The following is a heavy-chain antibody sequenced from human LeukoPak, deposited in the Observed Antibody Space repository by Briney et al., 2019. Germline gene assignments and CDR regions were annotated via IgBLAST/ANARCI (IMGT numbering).Heavy chain of an antibody. D-gene: IGHD5-24*01. CDR3: ARSPERWLQLLIDY. J-gene: IGHJ4*02. CDR2: IYHSGST. Sequence: PSETLSLTCAVSGYSISSGYYWAWIRQPPGKGLEWIASIYHSGSTYYNPSLKSRVTISVDTSKNQFSLKLSSVTAADTAVYYCARSPERWLQLLIDYWGQGTLVTVSS. CDR1: GYSISSGYY. V-gene: IGHV4-38-2*01.